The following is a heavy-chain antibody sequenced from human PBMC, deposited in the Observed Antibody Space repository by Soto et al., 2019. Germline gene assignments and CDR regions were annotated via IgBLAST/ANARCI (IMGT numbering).Heavy chain of an antibody. D-gene: IGHD3-22*01. Sequence: PGGSLRLSCAASGFTFSSYEMNWVRQAPGKGLEWVSYISSSGSTIYYADSVKGRFTISRDNAKNSLYLQMNSLRAEDTAVYYCARDHTYYYDSSGYCSFDYWGQGTLVTVSS. CDR1: GFTFSSYE. CDR3: ARDHTYYYDSSGYCSFDY. J-gene: IGHJ4*02. V-gene: IGHV3-48*03. CDR2: ISSSGSTI.